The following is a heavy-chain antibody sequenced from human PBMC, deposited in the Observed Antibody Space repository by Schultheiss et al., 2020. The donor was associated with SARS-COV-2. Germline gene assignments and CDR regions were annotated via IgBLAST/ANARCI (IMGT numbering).Heavy chain of an antibody. CDR1: GFTFSSYA. J-gene: IGHJ4*02. CDR2: ISSNGGST. D-gene: IGHD5-18*01. CDR3: ARDPGIQLWDYFDY. Sequence: GESLKISCSASGFTFSSYAMHWVRQAPGKGLEYVSAISSNGGSTYYADSVKGRFTISRDNSKNTLYLQMNSLRAEDTAVYYCARDPGIQLWDYFDYWGQGTLVTVSS. V-gene: IGHV3-64*04.